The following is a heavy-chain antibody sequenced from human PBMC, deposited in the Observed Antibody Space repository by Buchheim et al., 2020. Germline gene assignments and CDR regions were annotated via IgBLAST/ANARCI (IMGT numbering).Heavy chain of an antibody. Sequence: QLVESGGGLVQPGGSLRLSCAASGFTLSNYWMHWVRQAPGKGLVWVSRIDSDGSGTSYADSVKGRFPISRDNARTTVFLQMNSLRAEDTAVYYCAREAVTRTYYYAYYGMDVWGQGTT. CDR2: IDSDGSGT. CDR3: AREAVTRTYYYAYYGMDV. D-gene: IGHD4-11*01. V-gene: IGHV3-74*01. CDR1: GFTLSNYW. J-gene: IGHJ6*02.